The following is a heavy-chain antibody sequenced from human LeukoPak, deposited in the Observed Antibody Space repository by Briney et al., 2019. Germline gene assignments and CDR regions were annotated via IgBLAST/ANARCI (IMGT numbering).Heavy chain of an antibody. V-gene: IGHV1-18*01. Sequence: ASVKVSCKASGYTFTSYGISWVRQAPGQGREWMGWISAYNGNTNYAQKLQGRVTMTTDTSTSTAYMELRSLRSDDTAVYYCARDGEYIDGGIQKDYWGQGTLVTVSS. CDR3: ARDGEYIDGGIQKDY. D-gene: IGHD5-18*01. J-gene: IGHJ4*02. CDR1: GYTFTSYG. CDR2: ISAYNGNT.